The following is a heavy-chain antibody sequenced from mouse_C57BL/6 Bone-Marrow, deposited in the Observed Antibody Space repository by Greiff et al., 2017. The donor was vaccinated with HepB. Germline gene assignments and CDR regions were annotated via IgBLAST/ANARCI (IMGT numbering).Heavy chain of an antibody. J-gene: IGHJ4*01. Sequence: EVKLVESVAELVRPGASVKLSCTASGFNIKNTYMHWVKQRPEQGLEWIGRIDPANGNTKYAPKFQGKATITADTSSNTAYLQLSSLTSEDTAIYYCARGDYYGKGAMDYWGQGTSVTVSS. V-gene: IGHV14-3*01. D-gene: IGHD2-1*01. CDR2: IDPANGNT. CDR1: GFNIKNTY. CDR3: ARGDYYGKGAMDY.